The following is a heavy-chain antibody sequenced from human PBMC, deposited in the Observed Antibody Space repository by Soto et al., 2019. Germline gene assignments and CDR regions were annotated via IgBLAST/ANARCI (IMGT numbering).Heavy chain of an antibody. J-gene: IGHJ5*02. V-gene: IGHV2-26*01. CDR1: GFSLSNARMG. Sequence: QVTLKESGPVLVKPTETLTLTCTVSGFSLSNARMGVSWIRQPPGKALEWLAHIFSNDEKSYSTSLKSRLTISKDTAKSQVVLTMTNMDPVDTATYYCERMQLVLYWFDPWGQGTLVTVSS. CDR2: IFSNDEK. CDR3: ERMQLVLYWFDP. D-gene: IGHD6-13*01.